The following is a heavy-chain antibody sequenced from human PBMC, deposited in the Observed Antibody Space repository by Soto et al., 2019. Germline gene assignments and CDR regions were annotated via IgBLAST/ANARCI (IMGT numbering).Heavy chain of an antibody. Sequence: LRLSCTASGFTFNTHWMHWVRQAPGKGLVWVSRIYFDGITTNYADSVKGRLTDSRDNAKNTVYLHVNTLRDEDTAVYYCARGGAMGVDYWGQGTLVTVSS. D-gene: IGHD1-26*01. CDR1: GFTFNTHW. V-gene: IGHV3-74*01. CDR2: IYFDGITT. J-gene: IGHJ4*02. CDR3: ARGGAMGVDY.